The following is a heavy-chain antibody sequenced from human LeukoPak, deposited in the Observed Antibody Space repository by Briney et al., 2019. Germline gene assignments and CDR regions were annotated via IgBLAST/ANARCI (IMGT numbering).Heavy chain of an antibody. CDR1: GFTVSSNY. Sequence: GGSLRLSCAASGFTVSSNYMSWVRQAPGKGLEWVSVIYSGGSTYYADSVKGRFTISRDNSKNTLYLQMNSLRAEDTAVYYCAKPSPPTGAAAEGWGQGTLVTVSS. J-gene: IGHJ4*02. CDR3: AKPSPPTGAAAEG. V-gene: IGHV3-66*02. D-gene: IGHD6-13*01. CDR2: IYSGGST.